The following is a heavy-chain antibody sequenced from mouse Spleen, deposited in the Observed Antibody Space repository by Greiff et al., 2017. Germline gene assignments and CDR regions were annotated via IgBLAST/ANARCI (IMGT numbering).Heavy chain of an antibody. CDR3: ARDYRYLYYAMGY. CDR1: GYTFTSYW. CDR2: INPSNGGT. D-gene: IGHD2-14*01. Sequence: QVQLQQPGAELVKPGASVKLSCKASGYTFTSYWMHWVKQRPGQGLEWIGIINPSNGGTNYNEKFKSKATLTVDKSSSTAYMQLSSLTSEDSAVYYCARDYRYLYYAMGYWGQGTSVTVSS. V-gene: IGHV1-53*01. J-gene: IGHJ4*01.